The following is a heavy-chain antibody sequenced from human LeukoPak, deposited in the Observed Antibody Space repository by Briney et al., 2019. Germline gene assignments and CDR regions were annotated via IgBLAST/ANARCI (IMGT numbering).Heavy chain of an antibody. CDR3: ARDYGSMTPFFDY. J-gene: IGHJ4*02. V-gene: IGHV1-46*01. D-gene: IGHD2/OR15-2a*01. Sequence: ASVKVSFKASGYTFTSYYMHWVRQAPGQGLEWVGIINPSGGYTSYAQKFQGRVTMTRATSTSTVYMELSSLRSEDTAVYYCARDYGSMTPFFDYWGQGTLVTVSS. CDR1: GYTFTSYY. CDR2: INPSGGYT.